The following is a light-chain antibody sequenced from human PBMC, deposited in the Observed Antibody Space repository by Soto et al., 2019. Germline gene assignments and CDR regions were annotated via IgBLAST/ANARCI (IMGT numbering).Light chain of an antibody. CDR1: SSDVGGYNY. CDR2: DVT. V-gene: IGLV2-14*01. CDR3: SSYTSSSTPLV. J-gene: IGLJ3*02. Sequence: QSALTQPASVSGSPGRSISISSTGTSSDVGGYNYVSWYQQHPGKAPKLMIYDVTNRPSGVSNRFSGSKSGNTASLTISGLQAEDEADYYCSSYTSSSTPLVFGGGTTVTVL.